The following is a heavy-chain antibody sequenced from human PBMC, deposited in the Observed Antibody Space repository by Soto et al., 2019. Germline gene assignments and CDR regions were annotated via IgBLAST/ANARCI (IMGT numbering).Heavy chain of an antibody. CDR1: GFTFSSYA. D-gene: IGHD6-19*01. V-gene: IGHV3-23*01. J-gene: IGHJ4*02. CDR2: ITGSDGTT. CDR3: AKDQYSSGWYRL. Sequence: EVQLLESGGGLVQPGGSLRLSCAASGFTFSSYAMTWVRQAPGKGLEWVSAITGSDGTTYYADSVKGRFTISRDNSKNTLYLQMNSLRAEDTAVYYCAKDQYSSGWYRLWGKGTLVTVSS.